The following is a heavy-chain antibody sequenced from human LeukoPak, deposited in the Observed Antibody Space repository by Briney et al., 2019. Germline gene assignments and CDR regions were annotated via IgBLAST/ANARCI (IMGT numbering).Heavy chain of an antibody. J-gene: IGHJ4*02. Sequence: GGFLRLSCAASGFTVSSNYMSWVRQAPGKGLEWVSVIYSGGSTYYADSVKGRFTISRHNSKNTLYLQMNSLRAEDTAVYYCARVGYSYGSYYFDYWGQGTLVTVSS. CDR2: IYSGGST. D-gene: IGHD5-18*01. CDR1: GFTVSSNY. CDR3: ARVGYSYGSYYFDY. V-gene: IGHV3-53*04.